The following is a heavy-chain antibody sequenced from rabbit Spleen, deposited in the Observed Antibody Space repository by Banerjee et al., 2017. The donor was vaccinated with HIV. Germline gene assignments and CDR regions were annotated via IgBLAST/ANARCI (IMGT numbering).Heavy chain of an antibody. CDR1: GFSFSSIYW. CDR3: ARNYVNVFDP. J-gene: IGHJ2*01. D-gene: IGHD1-1*01. Sequence: LEESGGGLVKPGGTLTLTCTASGFSFSSIYWICWVRQAPGKGLEWIACIDTGDGDTDYANWAKGRFTISKTSSTIVTLQMTSLTAADTAPYFCARNYVNVFDPWGPGTLVTVS. CDR2: IDTGDGDT. V-gene: IGHV1S45*01.